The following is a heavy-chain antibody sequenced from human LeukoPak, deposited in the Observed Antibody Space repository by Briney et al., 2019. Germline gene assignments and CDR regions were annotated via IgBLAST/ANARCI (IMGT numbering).Heavy chain of an antibody. D-gene: IGHD6-19*01. CDR2: IKSKTDGWTT. Sequence: PGGSLRLSCAASGFTFSNAWMSWVRQAPGKGLEWVGRIKSKTDGWTTDYAAPVKGRFTISRDDSKNTLYLQMNSLKTEDTAVYYCTTGPWLVPGYWGQGTLVTVSS. J-gene: IGHJ4*02. V-gene: IGHV3-15*01. CDR1: GFTFSNAW. CDR3: TTGPWLVPGY.